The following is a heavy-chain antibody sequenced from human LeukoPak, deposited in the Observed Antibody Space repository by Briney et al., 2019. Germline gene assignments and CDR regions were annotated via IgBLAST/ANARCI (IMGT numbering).Heavy chain of an antibody. D-gene: IGHD3-10*01. V-gene: IGHV3-48*01. CDR3: ATLWFGESDRDY. J-gene: IGHJ4*02. CDR1: GFTFSSSS. CDR2: ISSSGRTK. Sequence: PGGSLRLSCAASGFTFSSSSISWVRRAPGKGLEWLSDISSSGRTKNYADSVTGRFTVSRDNAKNSLYLQMNSLRAEDTAVYYCATLWFGESDRDYWGQGTLVTVSS.